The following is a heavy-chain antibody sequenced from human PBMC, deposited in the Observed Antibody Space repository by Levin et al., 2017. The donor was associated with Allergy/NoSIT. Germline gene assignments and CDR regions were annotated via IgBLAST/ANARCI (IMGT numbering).Heavy chain of an antibody. CDR3: AREGYSSGWYAPHGY. CDR1: GFTFSSYG. CDR2: IWYDGSNK. J-gene: IGHJ4*02. D-gene: IGHD6-19*01. Sequence: PGGSLRLSCAASGFTFSSYGMHWVRQAPGKGLEWVAVIWYDGSNKYYADSVKGRFTISRDNSKNTLYLQMNSLRAEDTAVYYCAREGYSSGWYAPHGYWGQGTLVTVSS. V-gene: IGHV3-33*01.